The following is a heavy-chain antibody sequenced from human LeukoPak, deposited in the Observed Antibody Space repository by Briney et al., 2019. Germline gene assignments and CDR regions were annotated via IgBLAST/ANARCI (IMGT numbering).Heavy chain of an antibody. CDR3: ARRSSSYWFDP. CDR1: GFTFSSYA. Sequence: GGSLRLSCAASGFTFSSYAMSWVRQAPGKGLEWVSAISGSGGSKYYADSVKGRFTISRDNSKNTLYLQMNSLRAEDTAVYYCARRSSSYWFDPWGQGTPVTVSS. D-gene: IGHD6-13*01. V-gene: IGHV3-23*01. CDR2: ISGSGGSK. J-gene: IGHJ5*02.